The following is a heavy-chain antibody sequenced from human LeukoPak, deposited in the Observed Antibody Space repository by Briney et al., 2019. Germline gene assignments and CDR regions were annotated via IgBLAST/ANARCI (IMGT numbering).Heavy chain of an antibody. CDR3: ARDPNGDYIGAFEF. CDR2: ITSGGAP. D-gene: IGHD4-17*01. V-gene: IGHV3-23*01. Sequence: GGSLRLSCAASGFTFSNYAVMWVRQAPGQGLEWVSAITSGGAPRYADTVKGRFTISRDTSKNTLYLQMNSLRVEDTAQYFCARDPNGDYIGAFEFWGQGTGVTVSS. CDR1: GFTFSNYA. J-gene: IGHJ3*01.